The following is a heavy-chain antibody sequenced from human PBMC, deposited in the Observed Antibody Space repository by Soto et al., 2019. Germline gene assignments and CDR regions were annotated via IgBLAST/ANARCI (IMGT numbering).Heavy chain of an antibody. J-gene: IGHJ4*02. Sequence: GGSLRLSCVVSGITFSTYRMHWVRQAPGKGLVWVSHIKSDGTVTHYTDSVRGRSIISRDNAKNTLFLQMNSLRAEDTAVYYCARENYDSWSGYYLDYWGQGTLVTVSS. CDR2: IKSDGTVT. V-gene: IGHV3-74*01. CDR1: GITFSTYR. CDR3: ARENYDSWSGYYLDY. D-gene: IGHD3-3*01.